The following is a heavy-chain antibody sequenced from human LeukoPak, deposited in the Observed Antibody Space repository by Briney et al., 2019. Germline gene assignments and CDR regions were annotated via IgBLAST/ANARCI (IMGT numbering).Heavy chain of an antibody. CDR2: INHSGST. D-gene: IGHD6-6*01. J-gene: IGHJ4*02. V-gene: IGHV4-39*07. CDR1: GGSIGSFSYY. Sequence: SETLSLTCTVSGGSIGSFSYYWGWIRQPPGKGLEWIGEINHSGSTNYNPSLKSRVTISVDTSKNQFSLKLSSVTAADTAVYYCARGRIAALWGQGTLVTVSS. CDR3: ARGRIAAL.